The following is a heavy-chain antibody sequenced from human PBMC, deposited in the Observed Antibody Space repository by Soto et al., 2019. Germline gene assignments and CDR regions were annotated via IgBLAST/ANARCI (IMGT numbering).Heavy chain of an antibody. V-gene: IGHV3-7*01. CDR2: IKQDGSEK. CDR3: AKYFLTMIVVVIPSAYGMDV. D-gene: IGHD3-22*01. CDR1: GFTFSSYW. J-gene: IGHJ6*02. Sequence: GGSLRLSCAASGFTFSSYWMSWVRQAPGKGLEWVANIKQDGSEKYYVDSVKGRFTISRDNSKNTLFLQMNSLRAEDTAVYYCAKYFLTMIVVVIPSAYGMDVWGQGTTVTVSS.